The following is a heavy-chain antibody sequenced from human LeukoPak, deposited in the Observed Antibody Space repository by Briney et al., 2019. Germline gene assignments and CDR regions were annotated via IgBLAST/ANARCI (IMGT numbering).Heavy chain of an antibody. D-gene: IGHD6-13*01. J-gene: IGHJ4*02. CDR3: AKAYSPSIAAAGNY. CDR1: RFTFDDYA. Sequence: GRSLRLSCVAYRFTFDDYAMHWVRQTPGKGLEWVSGISWNSGTIGYADSVKGRFTISRDNAKNSLYLQMNSLSAEDTALYYCAKAYSPSIAAAGNYWGQGTLVTVSS. CDR2: ISWNSGTI. V-gene: IGHV3-9*01.